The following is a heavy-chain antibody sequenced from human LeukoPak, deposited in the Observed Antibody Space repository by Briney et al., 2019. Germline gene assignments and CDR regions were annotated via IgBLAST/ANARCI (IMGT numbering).Heavy chain of an antibody. D-gene: IGHD3-22*01. Sequence: ASVKVSCKSFGYTFTSNYMHWVRQAPGQGLEWMGWISAYNGNTNYAQKLQGRVTMTTDTSTSTAYMELRSPRSDDTAVYYCARNIWSYYDSSGHLGSDYWGQGTLVTVSS. V-gene: IGHV1-18*04. CDR3: ARNIWSYYDSSGHLGSDY. CDR2: ISAYNGNT. J-gene: IGHJ4*02. CDR1: GYTFTSNY.